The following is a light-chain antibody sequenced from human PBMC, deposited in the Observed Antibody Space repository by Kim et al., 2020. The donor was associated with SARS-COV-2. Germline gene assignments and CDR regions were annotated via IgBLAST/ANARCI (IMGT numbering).Light chain of an antibody. CDR1: QSISDW. Sequence: DIQMTQSPSTLSASVGDRATISCRASQSISDWFVWYKQTSGKAPTVIIYWTPDLGSGVPSRCSGSGSVTQFTLTITSLQPDDFAIYYCQQYDEYPWTFGQGTKVDIK. CDR3: QQYDEYPWT. V-gene: IGKV1-5*03. J-gene: IGKJ1*01. CDR2: WTP.